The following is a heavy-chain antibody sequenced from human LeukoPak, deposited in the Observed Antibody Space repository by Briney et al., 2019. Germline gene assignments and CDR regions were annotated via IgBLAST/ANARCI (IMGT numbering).Heavy chain of an antibody. V-gene: IGHV1-2*02. D-gene: IGHD6-13*01. CDR2: INPNSGDT. Sequence: GASVKVSCKASGYTFTSYGISWVRQAPGQGLEWMGWINPNSGDTGYAQRFQGRVTMTRDTSIRTIYMEIYMELTGLRFDDTALYYCARWDGYSSSPDYWGQGTLATVSS. CDR1: GYTFTSYG. J-gene: IGHJ4*02. CDR3: ARWDGYSSSPDY.